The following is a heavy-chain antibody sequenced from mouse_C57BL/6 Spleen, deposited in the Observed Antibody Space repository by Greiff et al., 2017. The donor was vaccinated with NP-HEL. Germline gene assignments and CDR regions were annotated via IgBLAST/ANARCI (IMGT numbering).Heavy chain of an antibody. J-gene: IGHJ4*01. CDR3: AREGQRGYAMDY. CDR2: INYDGSST. V-gene: IGHV5-16*01. Sequence: EVQVVESEGGLVQPGSSMKLSCTASGFTFSDYYMAWVRQVPEKGLEWVANINYDGSSTYYLDSLKSRFIISRDNAKNILYLQMSSLKSEDTATYYCAREGQRGYAMDYWGQGTSVTVSS. CDR1: GFTFSDYY.